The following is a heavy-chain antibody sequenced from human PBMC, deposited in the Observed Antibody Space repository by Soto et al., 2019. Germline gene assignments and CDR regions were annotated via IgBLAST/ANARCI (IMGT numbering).Heavy chain of an antibody. V-gene: IGHV1-69*06. D-gene: IGHD3-3*01. CDR2: IIPIFGTA. Sequence: SVKVACKASGGTFSSYAISWMRQAPGQGLEWMGGIIPIFGTANYAQKFQGRVTITADKSTSTAYMELSSLRSEDTAVYYCAREMGDFWSGYYKWGPDAFDIWGQGIMVTVSS. J-gene: IGHJ3*02. CDR3: AREMGDFWSGYYKWGPDAFDI. CDR1: GGTFSSYA.